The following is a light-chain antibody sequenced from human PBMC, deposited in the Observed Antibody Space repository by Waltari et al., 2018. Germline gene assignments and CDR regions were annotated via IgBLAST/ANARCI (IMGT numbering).Light chain of an antibody. CDR2: DVS. CDR3: SLYTSSTTWV. V-gene: IGLV2-18*01. J-gene: IGLJ3*02. Sequence: QSALTQPPSVSGSPGQSVTISCTGTSIDVGNYNRVPWYQRPPGTAPKLIIYDVSNRHSGVPDRFSGSKSGNTASLTISGLQAEDEADYYCSLYTSSTTWVFGGGTKLTVL. CDR1: SIDVGNYNR.